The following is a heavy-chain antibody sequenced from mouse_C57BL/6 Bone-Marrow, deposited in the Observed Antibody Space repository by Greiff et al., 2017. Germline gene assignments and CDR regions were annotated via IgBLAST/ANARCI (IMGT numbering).Heavy chain of an antibody. J-gene: IGHJ3*01. V-gene: IGHV3-6*01. CDR3: ARSTTIAY. Sequence: DVQLLESGPGLVKPSQSLSLTCSVTGYSITSGSYWNWLRQFPGNKLEWMGYISYDGSNNYTPSLKNRISITRDTSKNQFFLKLESVTTEDAATDYCARSTTIAYWGQGTLVTVAA. D-gene: IGHD1-1*01. CDR2: ISYDGSN. CDR1: GYSITSGSY.